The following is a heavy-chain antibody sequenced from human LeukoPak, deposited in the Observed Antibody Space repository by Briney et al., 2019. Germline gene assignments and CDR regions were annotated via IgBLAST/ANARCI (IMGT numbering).Heavy chain of an antibody. V-gene: IGHV4-34*01. Sequence: SETLSLTCAVYGGSFSSYYWSWIRQPPGKGLEWIGEINHSGSTNYNPSLKSRVTISVDTSKNQFSLKLSSVTAADTAVYYCANMVRGVIWAFDIWGQGTMVTVSS. J-gene: IGHJ3*02. CDR3: ANMVRGVIWAFDI. D-gene: IGHD3-10*01. CDR2: INHSGST. CDR1: GGSFSSYY.